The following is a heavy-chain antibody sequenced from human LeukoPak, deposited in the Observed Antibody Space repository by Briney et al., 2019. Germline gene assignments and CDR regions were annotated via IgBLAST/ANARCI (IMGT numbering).Heavy chain of an antibody. J-gene: IGHJ4*02. CDR2: IYYSGST. CDR1: GGSISSSSYY. D-gene: IGHD5-18*01. V-gene: IGHV4-39*01. Sequence: SETLSLTCTVSGGSISSSSYYWGWIRQPPGKGLEWIGSIYYSGSTYYNPSLKSRVTISVDTSKSQFSLKLSSVTAADTAVYYCASLGYSYGSIDYWGQGTLVTVSS. CDR3: ASLGYSYGSIDY.